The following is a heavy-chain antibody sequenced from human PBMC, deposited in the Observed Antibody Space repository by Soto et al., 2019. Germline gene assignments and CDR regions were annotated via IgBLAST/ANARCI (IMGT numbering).Heavy chain of an antibody. Sequence: SETLSLTCAVYGGSFSGYHWNWIRQPPGKGLEWIGDIHQSGSTSYNPSLKSRVTFSVDTSKNQFSLNLRSVTAADTAVYYCASRPYGSGSFYYYYAMDVWGQGTTVTVSS. CDR2: IHQSGST. D-gene: IGHD3-10*01. CDR1: GGSFSGYH. V-gene: IGHV4-34*01. CDR3: ASRPYGSGSFYYYYAMDV. J-gene: IGHJ6*02.